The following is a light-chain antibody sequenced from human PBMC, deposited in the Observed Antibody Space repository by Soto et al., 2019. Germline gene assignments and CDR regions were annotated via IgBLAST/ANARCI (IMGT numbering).Light chain of an antibody. V-gene: IGKV3-15*01. J-gene: IGKJ5*01. CDR3: QQYNNWLIT. CDR1: QSVSIN. CDR2: GAS. Sequence: EIVMTQSPATLSVSPGERATLSCRASQSVSINLAWYQQKPGQAPRLLIYGASTRATGIPARFSGSGSGTEFTFTINSLQSEDFAVYYCQQYNNWLITFGQGPRLEIK.